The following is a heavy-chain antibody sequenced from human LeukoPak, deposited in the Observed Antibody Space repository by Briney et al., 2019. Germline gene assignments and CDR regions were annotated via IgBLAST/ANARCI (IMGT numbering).Heavy chain of an antibody. V-gene: IGHV1-69*13. CDR1: GGTFSSYA. CDR2: IIPIFGTA. D-gene: IGHD2-2*01. Sequence: GASVKVSSKASGGTFSSYAISWVRQAPAQGLEWMGGIIPIFGTANYAQKFQGRVTITADESTSTAYMELSSLRSEDTAVYYCACGGDIVVPGYWGQGTLVTVSS. CDR3: ACGGDIVVPGY. J-gene: IGHJ4*02.